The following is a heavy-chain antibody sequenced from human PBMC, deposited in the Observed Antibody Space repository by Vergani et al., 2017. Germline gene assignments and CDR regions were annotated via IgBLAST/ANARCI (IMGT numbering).Heavy chain of an antibody. J-gene: IGHJ6*02. CDR3: AKDPYSSSYAILGYYYYGMDV. Sequence: QVQLVESGGGVVQPGRSLRLSCAASGFTFSSYGMHWVRQAPGKGLEWVAVIWYDGSNKYYADSVKCRFTISRDNSKNTLYLQMNSLRAEDTAVYYCAKDPYSSSYAILGYYYYGMDVWGQGTTVTVSS. V-gene: IGHV3-33*06. D-gene: IGHD6-13*01. CDR2: IWYDGSNK. CDR1: GFTFSSYG.